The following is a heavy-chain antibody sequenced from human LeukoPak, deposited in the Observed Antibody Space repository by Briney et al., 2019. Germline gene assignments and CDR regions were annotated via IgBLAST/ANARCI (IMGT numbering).Heavy chain of an antibody. Sequence: SETLSLTCTVSGGSISSYYWSWIRQPPGKGLEWIGYIYYSGSTNYNPSLKSRVTISVDTSKNQFSLKLSSVTAADTAVYYCARQGLEGSSWYASDIWGQGTMVTVSS. CDR2: IYYSGST. CDR1: GGSISSYY. J-gene: IGHJ3*02. CDR3: ARQGLEGSSWYASDI. V-gene: IGHV4-59*01. D-gene: IGHD6-13*01.